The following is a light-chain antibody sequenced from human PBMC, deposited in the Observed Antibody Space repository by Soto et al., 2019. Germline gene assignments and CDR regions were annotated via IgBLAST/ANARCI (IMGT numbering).Light chain of an antibody. CDR3: QAWDSSTEV. CDR2: QDS. J-gene: IGLJ1*01. V-gene: IGLV3-1*01. CDR1: KLGDKY. Sequence: SYELPQPPSVSVSPGQTASITFSGDKLGDKYACWYQQKPGQSPVLVIYQDSKRPSGIPERFSGSNSGNTATLTISGTQAMDESDYYCQAWDSSTEVFGTGTKLTVL.